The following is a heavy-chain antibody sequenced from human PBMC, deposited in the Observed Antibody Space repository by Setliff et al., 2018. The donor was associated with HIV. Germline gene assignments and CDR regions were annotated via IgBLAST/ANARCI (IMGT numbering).Heavy chain of an antibody. V-gene: IGHV3-53*01. CDR1: GFTVNSNY. Sequence: GGSLRLSCAASGFTVNSNYMSWVRQAPGKGLEWVSVIYRGGSTYYADSVRGRFTISRDNSKNTLYLQMNSLGAEDTAVYYCAREVGDSSGYYYRNYYFDSWGQGTLVTVSS. CDR3: AREVGDSSGYYYRNYYFDS. D-gene: IGHD3-22*01. J-gene: IGHJ4*02. CDR2: IYRGGST.